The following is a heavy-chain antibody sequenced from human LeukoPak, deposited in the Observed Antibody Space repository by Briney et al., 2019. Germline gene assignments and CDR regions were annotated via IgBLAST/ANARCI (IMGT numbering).Heavy chain of an antibody. CDR3: ARENVDYDFWSGYPNWFDP. V-gene: IGHV3-7*05. CDR1: GFTFSNYW. CDR2: IRQDGSEK. D-gene: IGHD3-3*01. Sequence: GGSLRLSCAASGFTFSNYWMSWVPQAPGKGLEWVANIRQDGSEKYYVDSVKGRFTISRDNAKKSLYLQMNSLRAEDTAVYYCARENVDYDFWSGYPNWFDPWGQGTLVTVSS. J-gene: IGHJ5*02.